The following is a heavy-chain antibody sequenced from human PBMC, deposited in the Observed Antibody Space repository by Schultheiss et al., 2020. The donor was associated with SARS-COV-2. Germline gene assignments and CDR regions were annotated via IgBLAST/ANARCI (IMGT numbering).Heavy chain of an antibody. CDR2: ISSSSSYI. V-gene: IGHV3-21*01. CDR3: ARLFWAAVYYFDY. J-gene: IGHJ4*02. Sequence: GGSLRLSCAASGFTFSSYAMSWVRQAPGKGLEWVSSISSSSSYIYYADSVKGRFTISRDNSKNTLYLQMNSLRAEDTAVYYCARLFWAAVYYFDYWGQGTLVTVSS. CDR1: GFTFSSYA. D-gene: IGHD3-10*02.